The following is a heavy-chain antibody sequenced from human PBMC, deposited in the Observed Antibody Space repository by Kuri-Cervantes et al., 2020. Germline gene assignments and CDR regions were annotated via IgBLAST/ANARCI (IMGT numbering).Heavy chain of an antibody. J-gene: IGHJ4*01. CDR1: GGTFSSYS. V-gene: IGHV1-69*05. Sequence: SVKVSCKASGGTFSSYSITWVRQAPGQGLEWMGGIIPMFGTVNYAQKFQGRVTITTDDSATTAYMEVHNLKSDDTAVYYCARDRWASRPGFFDHWGQGTLVTVSS. CDR2: IIPMFGTV. D-gene: IGHD5-24*01. CDR3: ARDRWASRPGFFDH.